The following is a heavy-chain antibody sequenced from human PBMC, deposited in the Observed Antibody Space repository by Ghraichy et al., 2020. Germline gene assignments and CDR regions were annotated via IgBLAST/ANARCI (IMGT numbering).Heavy chain of an antibody. D-gene: IGHD5-12*01. Sequence: SETLSLTCTVSGGSISSYYWSWIRQPAGKGLEWIGRIYTSGSTNYNPSLKSRVTMSVDTSKNQFSLKLSSVTAADTAVYYCALQVATIRGFVSDYWGQGTLVTVSS. CDR3: ALQVATIRGFVSDY. V-gene: IGHV4-4*07. CDR1: GGSISSYY. J-gene: IGHJ4*02. CDR2: IYTSGST.